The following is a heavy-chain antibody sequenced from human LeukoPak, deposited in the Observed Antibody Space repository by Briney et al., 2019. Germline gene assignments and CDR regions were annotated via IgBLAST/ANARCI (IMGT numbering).Heavy chain of an antibody. D-gene: IGHD2-15*01. CDR2: ISYDGSNE. Sequence: PGGSLRLSCAASGFTFSSFALHWVRQTPGEGLEWVALISYDGSNEYYADSVKGRFTISRDNPKNTLNLQMNSLRAEDTAVYYCARSYCSGLSCYLFDHWGQGTLVAVSS. J-gene: IGHJ4*02. CDR3: ARSYCSGLSCYLFDH. V-gene: IGHV3-30*04. CDR1: GFTFSSFA.